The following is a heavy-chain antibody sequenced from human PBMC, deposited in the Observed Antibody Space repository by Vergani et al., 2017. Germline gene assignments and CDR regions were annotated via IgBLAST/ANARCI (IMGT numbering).Heavy chain of an antibody. D-gene: IGHD4-17*01. V-gene: IGHV1-2*02. CDR3: ARGGHTVTHISAKFDP. J-gene: IGHJ5*02. CDR2: INPNSGGT. CDR1: GYTFTGYY. Sequence: QVQLVQSGAEVKKPGASVKVSCKASGYTFTGYYMHWVRQAPGQGLEWMGWINPNSGGTNYAQKFQGRVTMTRDTAISTAYMELSRLRSDDTAVYYCARGGHTVTHISAKFDPWGQGTLVTVSS.